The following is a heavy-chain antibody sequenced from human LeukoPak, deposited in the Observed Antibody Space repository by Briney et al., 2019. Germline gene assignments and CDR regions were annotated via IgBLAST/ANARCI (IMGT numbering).Heavy chain of an antibody. D-gene: IGHD3-22*01. V-gene: IGHV3-43*02. J-gene: IGHJ4*02. CDR2: ISGDGGST. CDR3: AKDSRFYYDSSGYLGY. CDR1: GFTFDDYA. Sequence: PGGSLRLSCAASGFTFDDYAMHWVRQAPGKGLEWVSLISGDGGSTYYADSVKGRFTISRDNSKNSLYLQMNSLRTEDTALYYCAKDSRFYYDSSGYLGYWGQGTLVTVSS.